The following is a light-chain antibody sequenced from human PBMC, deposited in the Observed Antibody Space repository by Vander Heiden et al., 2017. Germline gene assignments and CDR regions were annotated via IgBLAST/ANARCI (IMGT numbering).Light chain of an antibody. Sequence: DIVMTQTPDSLAVSLGERATINCKYSQSVLYSSNKKNSLAWYQQKPGQPPKLLISWASTRESGVSDRFSGSASGTDFTLTISSLQAEDVAVYYCQQYYSTPYTFGQGTKLEIK. CDR2: WAS. J-gene: IGKJ2*01. CDR3: QQYYSTPYT. V-gene: IGKV4-1*01. CDR1: QSVLYSSNKKNS.